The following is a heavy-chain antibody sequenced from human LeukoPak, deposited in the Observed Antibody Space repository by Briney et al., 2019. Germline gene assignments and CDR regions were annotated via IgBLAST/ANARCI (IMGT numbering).Heavy chain of an antibody. CDR3: AKGSVTIFGVVIMTPDDAFDI. V-gene: IGHV3-23*01. CDR2: ISGSGGST. D-gene: IGHD3-3*01. Sequence: PGGSLRLSCAASGFTFSSYAMSWVRQAPGKGLEWVSAISGSGGSTYYADSVKGRFTISRDNSKNTLYLQMNSLRAEDTAVYYCAKGSVTIFGVVIMTPDDAFDIWGQGTMVTVSS. CDR1: GFTFSSYA. J-gene: IGHJ3*02.